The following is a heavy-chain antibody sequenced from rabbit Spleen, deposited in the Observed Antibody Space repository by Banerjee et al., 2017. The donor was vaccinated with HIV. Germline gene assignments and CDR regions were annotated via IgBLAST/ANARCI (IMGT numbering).Heavy chain of an antibody. V-gene: IGHV1S45*01. CDR3: ARDLVGVIGWNFYL. CDR1: GFSFSDRDV. J-gene: IGHJ4*01. CDR2: INTATGKP. D-gene: IGHD1-1*01. Sequence: QEQLEESGGGLVKPEGSLTLTCKASGFSFSDRDVMCWVRQAPGKGLEWIACINTATGKPVYASWAKGRFTISKTSSTTVTLQMTSLTAADTATYFCARDLVGVIGWNFYLWGQGTLFTVS.